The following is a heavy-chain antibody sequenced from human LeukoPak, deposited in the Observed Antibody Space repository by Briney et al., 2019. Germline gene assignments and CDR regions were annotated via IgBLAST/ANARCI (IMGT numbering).Heavy chain of an antibody. CDR1: GYTFTSYG. CDR3: ARDLGDYYDSSGYYSDAFDI. V-gene: IGHV1-18*01. Sequence: ASVKVSCKASGYTFTSYGIRWVRQAPGQGLEWMGWISAYNGNTNYAQKLQGRVTMTTDTSTSTAYMELRSLRSDDTAVYYCARDLGDYYDSSGYYSDAFDIWGQGTMVTVSS. D-gene: IGHD3-22*01. J-gene: IGHJ3*02. CDR2: ISAYNGNT.